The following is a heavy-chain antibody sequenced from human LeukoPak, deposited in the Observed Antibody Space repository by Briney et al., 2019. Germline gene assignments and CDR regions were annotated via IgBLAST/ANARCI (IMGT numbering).Heavy chain of an antibody. CDR1: GYSFTSYW. V-gene: IGHV5-51*01. D-gene: IGHD3-10*01. Sequence: GESLKISCKGSGYSFTSYWIGWLRQMPGKGLEWMGIIYPGDSDTRYSPSFQGQVTISADKSISTAYLQWSSLKASDTAMYYCARVLLWFGEPKARERSYYGMDVWGQGTTVTVSS. J-gene: IGHJ6*02. CDR3: ARVLLWFGEPKARERSYYGMDV. CDR2: IYPGDSDT.